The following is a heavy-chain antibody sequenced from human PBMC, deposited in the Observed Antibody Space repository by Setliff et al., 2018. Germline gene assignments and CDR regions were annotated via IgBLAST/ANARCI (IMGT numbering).Heavy chain of an antibody. CDR2: IYHSGGT. J-gene: IGHJ4*02. D-gene: IGHD6-6*01. CDR3: ARGQATSSRSSLVY. Sequence: SETLSLTCTVSGDSINNFYWTRIRQPPGKGLEWIGYIYHSGGTSYNPSLKSRVTISVDTSKNQFSLNLSSVTAADTAVYYCARGQATSSRSSLVYWGQGILVTVSS. CDR1: GDSINNFY. V-gene: IGHV4-59*01.